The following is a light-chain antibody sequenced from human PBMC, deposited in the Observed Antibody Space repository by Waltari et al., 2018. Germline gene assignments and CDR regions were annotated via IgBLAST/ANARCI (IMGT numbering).Light chain of an antibody. J-gene: IGKJ1*01. CDR1: ESVSIY. CDR3: QPNFIVPWT. CDR2: AAS. Sequence: EIPMTQSPSSLSASVGDRVTVTCRASESVSIYLNWYQQKPGKAPKPPISAASSLQGGVLARCSVNGSGTEYSLTIDILHSQQFATFDGQPNFIVPWTFGQGATVEI. V-gene: IGKV1-39*01.